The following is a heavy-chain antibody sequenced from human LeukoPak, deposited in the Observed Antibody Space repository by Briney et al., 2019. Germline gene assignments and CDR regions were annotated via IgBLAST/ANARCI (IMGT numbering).Heavy chain of an antibody. V-gene: IGHV3-21*01. CDR3: ARGLCGGDCYDY. J-gene: IGHJ4*02. CDR2: ISSGSTHI. D-gene: IGHD2-21*01. CDR1: GFTFSDYH. Sequence: DPGGSLRLSCVASGFTFSDYHINWVRQAPGKGLEWVSSISSGSTHIYYADSVRGRFTISRDDAKNSLYLQMNSLRAEDTAPYYCARGLCGGDCYDYWGQGTLVTVSS.